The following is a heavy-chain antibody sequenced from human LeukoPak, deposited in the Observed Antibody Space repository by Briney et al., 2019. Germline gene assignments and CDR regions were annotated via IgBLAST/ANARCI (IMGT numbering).Heavy chain of an antibody. CDR2: VYYSGTT. D-gene: IGHD3-10*02. V-gene: IGHV4-59*01. J-gene: IGHJ4*02. CDR3: ARYNRNNIYVFDY. Sequence: SETLSLTCTVSSGSISPSYWSWLRQPPGKTLEWIGYVYYSGTTNYNPSLESRVTMSVDTSKNQFSLSLNSVTAADTAVYYCARYNRNNIYVFDYWGQGILVTVSS. CDR1: SGSISPSY.